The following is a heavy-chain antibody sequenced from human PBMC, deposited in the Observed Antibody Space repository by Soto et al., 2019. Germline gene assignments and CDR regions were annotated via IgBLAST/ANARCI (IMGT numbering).Heavy chain of an antibody. Sequence: QVQLQESGPGLVKPSETLSLTCTVSGGSVNSDSHYRSWIRQPPGKGLEWIGHMFYSGSTNYNPSLKSRVTISGDTSKNQFSLKLSSVTAADTAVYYCARLVRSLHFDYWGQGTPVTVSS. V-gene: IGHV4-61*01. D-gene: IGHD2-8*02. CDR3: ARLVRSLHFDY. J-gene: IGHJ4*02. CDR1: GGSVNSDSHY. CDR2: MFYSGST.